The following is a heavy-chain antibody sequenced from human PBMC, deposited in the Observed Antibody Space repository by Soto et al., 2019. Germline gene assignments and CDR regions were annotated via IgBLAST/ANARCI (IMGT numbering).Heavy chain of an antibody. CDR3: AKFGREAFDV. CDR2: ISYSGST. V-gene: IGHV4-31*03. D-gene: IGHD3-3*01. J-gene: IGHJ3*01. Sequence: QVQLQASGPGLVKPSQTMSLTCTVSGGSISSDGHYWNWVRQHPGKGLEWIADISYSGSTFYNPSLKSRVTIAIDTSKNQFSLTLSSVTAADTAVYYCAKFGREAFDVRGHGTVVTVSS. CDR1: GGSISSDGHY.